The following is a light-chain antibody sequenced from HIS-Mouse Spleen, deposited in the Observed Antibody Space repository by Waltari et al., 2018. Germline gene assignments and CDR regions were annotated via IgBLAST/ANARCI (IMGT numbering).Light chain of an antibody. V-gene: IGLV2-11*01. J-gene: IGLJ3*02. CDR3: CSYAGSSTNWV. CDR2: GVS. Sequence: QSALTQPRSVSGSPGQSVTISCTGTSSDVGGYNYVSWYQQHPGKAPKLMIYGVSKRPSGVPDRFSGSKSGNTASLTISGLQAEDEADYYCCSYAGSSTNWVFGGGTKLTVL. CDR1: SSDVGGYNY.